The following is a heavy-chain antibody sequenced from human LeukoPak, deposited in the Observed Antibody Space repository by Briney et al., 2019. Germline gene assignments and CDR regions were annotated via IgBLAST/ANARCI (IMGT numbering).Heavy chain of an antibody. CDR1: GFTFSDYY. J-gene: IGHJ4*02. Sequence: GGSLRLSCAASGFTFSDYYMSWVRQAPGKGLEWVSYISSSGSTIYYADSVKGRFTISRDNAKNSLYLQMNSLRAEDTAVYCCAREAFWSGHYTVYWRQGTLVTVS. CDR2: ISSSGSTI. V-gene: IGHV3-11*01. CDR3: AREAFWSGHYTVY. D-gene: IGHD3-3*01.